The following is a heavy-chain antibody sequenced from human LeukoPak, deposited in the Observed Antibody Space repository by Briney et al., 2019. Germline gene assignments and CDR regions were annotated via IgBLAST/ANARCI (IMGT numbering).Heavy chain of an antibody. CDR1: GFTFSYHL. D-gene: IGHD6-13*01. J-gene: IGHJ4*02. Sequence: QPGGSLRLSCAASGFTFSYHLMTWVRQAPGKGLEWVANIKNDGAVKNYVDSVKGRFTIPRDNAKNSLYLQMNSLRAEDTAVYYCAKDSYSKGDFWGQGVLVTVSS. CDR2: IKNDGAVK. V-gene: IGHV3-7*01. CDR3: AKDSYSKGDF.